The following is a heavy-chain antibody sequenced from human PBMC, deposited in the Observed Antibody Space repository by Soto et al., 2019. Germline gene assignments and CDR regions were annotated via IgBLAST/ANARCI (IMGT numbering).Heavy chain of an antibody. CDR3: ERDPPRYCSGCSCSHYYYYGMDV. V-gene: IGHV1-69*01. D-gene: IGHD2-15*01. Sequence: QVQLVQSGAEVKKPGSSVKVSCKASGGTFSSYAISWVRQAPGQGLEWMGGIIPIFGTANYAQKFQGRVTITAEESKSTAYMALRSLRSEDTDVYYCERDPPRYCSGCSCSHYYYYGMDVWGQGTTVTVSS. CDR1: GGTFSSYA. J-gene: IGHJ6*02. CDR2: IIPIFGTA.